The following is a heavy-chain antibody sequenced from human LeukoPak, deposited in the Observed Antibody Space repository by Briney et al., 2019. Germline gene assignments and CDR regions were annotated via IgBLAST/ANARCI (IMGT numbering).Heavy chain of an antibody. Sequence: PGGSLRLSCAASGFSVSSNYMSWVRQAPGTWLEWVTIIYSGGSTYYADSMKGRFTISRDNSKNTLYLQMNSLRVEDTAVYYCARELPWGQGTVVTVSS. CDR3: ARELP. CDR2: IYSGGST. V-gene: IGHV3-66*02. D-gene: IGHD1-26*01. J-gene: IGHJ5*02. CDR1: GFSVSSNY.